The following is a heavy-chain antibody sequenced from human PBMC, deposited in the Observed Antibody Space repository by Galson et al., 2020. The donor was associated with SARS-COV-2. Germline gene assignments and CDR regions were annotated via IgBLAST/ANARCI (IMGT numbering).Heavy chain of an antibody. J-gene: IGHJ3*02. CDR3: AGRVAGANSLDI. CDR2: TYYRSKMSS. V-gene: IGHV6-1*01. CDR1: GNSVSSNSAA. D-gene: IGHD1-26*01. Sequence: SQTPSLTCAIPGNSVSSNSAARNWTSQSPSRGLECLGRTYYRSKMSSDHAVSVKSRITINPHTSKNQFTLQLNSVTPEDTAMYYCAGRVAGANSLDIWGQGTMVIVSS.